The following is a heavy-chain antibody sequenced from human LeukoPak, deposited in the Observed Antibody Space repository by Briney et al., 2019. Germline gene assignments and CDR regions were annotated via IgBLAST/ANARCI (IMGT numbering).Heavy chain of an antibody. J-gene: IGHJ3*02. CDR1: GFTFSKYG. V-gene: IGHV3-33*01. Sequence: GGSLRLSCAASGFTFSKYGMHWVRQAPGKGLKWVALIWYDGSNQYYADSVKGRFTISRDNSKNTLYLQMNSLRDEDTAVYYCARPRGSYYRDAFDIWGQGTVVTVSS. CDR2: IWYDGSNQ. D-gene: IGHD1-26*01. CDR3: ARPRGSYYRDAFDI.